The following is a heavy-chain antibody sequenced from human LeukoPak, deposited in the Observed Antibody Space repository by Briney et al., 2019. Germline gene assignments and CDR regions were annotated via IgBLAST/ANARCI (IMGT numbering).Heavy chain of an antibody. CDR2: IYTSGST. V-gene: IGHV4-4*08. J-gene: IGHJ5*02. Sequence: PSETLSLTCTVSGGSISSYYWSWIRQPPGKGLEWIGYIYTSGSTNYNPSLKSRVTMSVDTSKNQFSLKLSSVTAADTAVYYCARSIDRIAVAGTFSWFDPWGQGTLVTVSS. CDR1: GGSISSYY. CDR3: ARSIDRIAVAGTFSWFDP. D-gene: IGHD6-19*01.